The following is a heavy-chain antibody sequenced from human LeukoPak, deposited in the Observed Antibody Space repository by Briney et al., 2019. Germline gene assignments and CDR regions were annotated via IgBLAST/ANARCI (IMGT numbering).Heavy chain of an antibody. Sequence: ASVKVSCKASGYTFTVYYMHWVRQAPGQGLEWMGWINPNSGGTNYAQKFQGRVTMTRDTSISTAYMELSRLRSDDTAVYYCARDYYDILTGYSSSSGYWGQGTLVTVSS. V-gene: IGHV1-2*02. CDR1: GYTFTVYY. CDR2: INPNSGGT. D-gene: IGHD3-9*01. CDR3: ARDYYDILTGYSSSSGY. J-gene: IGHJ4*02.